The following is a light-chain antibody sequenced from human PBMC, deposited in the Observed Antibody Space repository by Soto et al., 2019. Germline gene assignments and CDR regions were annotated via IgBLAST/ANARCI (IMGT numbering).Light chain of an antibody. CDR2: GNS. CDR1: SSNIGAGYD. J-gene: IGLJ2*01. CDR3: QSFDRSLSGVL. V-gene: IGLV1-40*01. Sequence: QSVLTQPPSVSVAPGQRVTISCTGSSSNIGAGYDVHWYQQLPGTAPKLLIYGNSNRPSGVPDRFSGSKSGTSASLAITGRQAEDEADYYCQSFDRSLSGVLFGGGTKLTVL.